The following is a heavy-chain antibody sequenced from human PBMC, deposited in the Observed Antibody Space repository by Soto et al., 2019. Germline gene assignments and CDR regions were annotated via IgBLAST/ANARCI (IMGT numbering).Heavy chain of an antibody. CDR1: GFTFSSYG. V-gene: IGHV3-33*01. Sequence: GGSLRLSCAASGFTFSSYGMHWVRQAPGKGLEWVAVIWYDGSNKYYADSVKGRFTISRDNSKNTLYLQMNSLRAEDTAVYYCARDPTVMAAAGTEGWGGENYYYYYGMDVWGQGTTVTVSS. D-gene: IGHD6-13*01. CDR2: IWYDGSNK. CDR3: ARDPTVMAAAGTEGWGGENYYYYYGMDV. J-gene: IGHJ6*02.